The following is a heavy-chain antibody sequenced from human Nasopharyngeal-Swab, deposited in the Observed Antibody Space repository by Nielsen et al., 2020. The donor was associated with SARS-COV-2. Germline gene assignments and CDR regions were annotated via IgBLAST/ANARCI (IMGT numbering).Heavy chain of an antibody. D-gene: IGHD2-15*01. J-gene: IGHJ4*02. Sequence: GESLKISCAASGFTFDSYAMTWVRQAPGKGLEWVSSVTGSGSTTKYADSVKGRFTISRDNSNKKVYLQMHSLRAEDSAVYYCAKDRYCSGGACYFNGFDSWGQGTLVTVSS. V-gene: IGHV3-23*01. CDR1: GFTFDSYA. CDR3: AKDRYCSGGACYFNGFDS. CDR2: VTGSGSTT.